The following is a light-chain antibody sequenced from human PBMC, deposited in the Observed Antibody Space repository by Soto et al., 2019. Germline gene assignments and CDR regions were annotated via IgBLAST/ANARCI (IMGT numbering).Light chain of an antibody. CDR1: QSLSSSF. V-gene: IGKV3-20*01. CDR2: GAS. Sequence: EVVLTQSPGTLSLSPGERATLSCRARQSLSSSFLAWYQQTPGQAPRLLVYGASSRATGIPDRFSGSGSGTDFTLTISRLEPEDFAVYYCQQFNYSPWTFGQGTKVDIK. CDR3: QQFNYSPWT. J-gene: IGKJ1*01.